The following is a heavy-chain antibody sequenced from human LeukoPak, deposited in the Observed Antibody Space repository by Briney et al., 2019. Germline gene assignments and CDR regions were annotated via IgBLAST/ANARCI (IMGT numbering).Heavy chain of an antibody. Sequence: PSETLSLTCTVSGGSISSYYWSWIRQPAGKGLEWIGRIYTSGSTNYNPSLKSRVTMSVDTSKKQFFLKLSSVTAAYTAVYYCARGSITMVRGVINGAYYYYYYMDVWGKGTTVTVSS. CDR1: GGSISSYY. CDR3: ARGSITMVRGVINGAYYYYYYMDV. D-gene: IGHD3-10*01. J-gene: IGHJ6*03. V-gene: IGHV4-4*07. CDR2: IYTSGST.